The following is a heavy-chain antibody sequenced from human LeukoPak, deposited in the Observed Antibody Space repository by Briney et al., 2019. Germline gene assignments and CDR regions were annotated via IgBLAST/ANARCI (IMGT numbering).Heavy chain of an antibody. CDR1: GFTSSSYS. V-gene: IGHV3-48*01. J-gene: IGHJ5*01. D-gene: IGHD6-19*01. Sequence: GGSLRLSCAASGFTSSSYSMNWVRQAPGKGLEWVSYISSSSSTIYYADSVKGRFTISRDNAKNSLYLQMNGLRAEDTAVYYCARDRRYSSGWFDYWGQGTLVTVSS. CDR3: ARDRRYSSGWFDY. CDR2: ISSSSSTI.